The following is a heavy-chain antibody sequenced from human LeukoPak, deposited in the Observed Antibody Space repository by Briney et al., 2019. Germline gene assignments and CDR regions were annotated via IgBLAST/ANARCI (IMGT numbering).Heavy chain of an antibody. CDR2: INHSGST. CDR1: GGSFSGYY. J-gene: IGHJ4*02. Sequence: PSETLSLTCAVYGGSFSGYYWSWIRQPPGKGLEWIGEINHSGSTNCNPSLKSRVTIAVDTSKNQFSLKLSSVTAADTAVYYCAREQVGGRQPVGFYYWGQGTLVTVSS. CDR3: AREQVGGRQPVGFYY. V-gene: IGHV4-34*01. D-gene: IGHD6-13*01.